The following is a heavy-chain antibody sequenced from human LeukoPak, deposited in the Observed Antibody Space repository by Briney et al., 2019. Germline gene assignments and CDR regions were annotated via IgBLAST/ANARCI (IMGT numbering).Heavy chain of an antibody. CDR1: GFTFSNYW. V-gene: IGHV3-7*01. CDR2: IKQDGSEK. D-gene: IGHD6-19*01. CDR3: AKIKESSSDSPLDY. Sequence: GGSLRLSCAASGFTFSNYWMHWVRQAPGKGLEWVANIKQDGSEKYYVGSVKGRFSISRDNARNSVYLQMNSLRAEDTAVYYCAKIKESSSDSPLDYWGQGTLVTVSS. J-gene: IGHJ4*02.